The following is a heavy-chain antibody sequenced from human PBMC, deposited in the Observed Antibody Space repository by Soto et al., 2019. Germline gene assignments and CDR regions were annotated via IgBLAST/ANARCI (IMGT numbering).Heavy chain of an antibody. CDR2: IYWDDDK. V-gene: IGHV2-5*02. J-gene: IGHJ6*02. CDR3: IQSRCGGDCLQSYASHYYYGMDV. D-gene: IGHD2-21*02. Sequence: QITLKESGPPLVKPTQTLTLTCTFSAFTLSTGGVGVGWIRQPPGKALEWLALIYWDDDKRYSPSLRSRLTISKDTSKNXVXLXRSXMDPVDTATYYCIQSRCGGDCLQSYASHYYYGMDVWGQGTTVTVSS. CDR1: AFTLSTGGVG.